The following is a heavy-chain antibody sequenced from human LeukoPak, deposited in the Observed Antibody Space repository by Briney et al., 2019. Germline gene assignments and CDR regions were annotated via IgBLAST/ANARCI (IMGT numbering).Heavy chain of an antibody. J-gene: IGHJ3*02. CDR1: GYTFTSYY. CDR3: ARQKVEWELLPWSAFDI. V-gene: IGHV1-46*01. CDR2: INPSGGST. D-gene: IGHD1-26*01. Sequence: GASVKVSCKASGYTFTSYYMHWVRQPPGQGLEWMGIINPSGGSTTYAQKFQGRVTMTRDTSTSTVYMDLSSLRSEDTAVYYCARQKVEWELLPWSAFDIWGQGTMVTVSS.